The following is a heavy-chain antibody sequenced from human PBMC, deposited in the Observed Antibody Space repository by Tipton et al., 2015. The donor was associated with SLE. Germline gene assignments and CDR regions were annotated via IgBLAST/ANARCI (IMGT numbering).Heavy chain of an antibody. CDR3: AKDLGLGQYYYDSSGYLDY. Sequence: QLVQSGGGVVQPGRSLRLSCAASGFTFSSYGMHWVRQAPGKGLEWVAVISYDGSNKYYADSVKGRFTISRDNSKNTLYLQMNSLRAEDTAVYYCAKDLGLGQYYYDSSGYLDYWGQGTLVTVSS. CDR1: GFTFSSYG. CDR2: ISYDGSNK. D-gene: IGHD3-22*01. J-gene: IGHJ4*02. V-gene: IGHV3-30*18.